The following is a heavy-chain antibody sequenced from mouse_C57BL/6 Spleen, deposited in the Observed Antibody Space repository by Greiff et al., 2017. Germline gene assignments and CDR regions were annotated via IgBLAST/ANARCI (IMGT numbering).Heavy chain of an antibody. V-gene: IGHV1-12*01. CDR3: ATTMVTTFDY. CDR2: IYPGNGDT. CDR1: GYTFTSYN. Sequence: LQQSGAELVRPGASVKMSCKASGYTFTSYNMHWVKQTPRQGLEWIGAIYPGNGDTSYNPKFKGKATLTVAKSSSTAYMQLISLTSEDSAVYCCATTMVTTFDYWGQGTTLTVSS. J-gene: IGHJ2*01. D-gene: IGHD2-2*01.